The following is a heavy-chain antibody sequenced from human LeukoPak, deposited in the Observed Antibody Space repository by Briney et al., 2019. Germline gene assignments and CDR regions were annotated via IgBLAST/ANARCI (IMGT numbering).Heavy chain of an antibody. CDR3: AKRDYGDYQGPWDY. Sequence: PSETLSLTCTVSGGSISSYYWSWVRQAPGKGLEWVSAISGSGGSTYYADSVKGRFTISRDNSKNTLYLQMNSLRAEDTAVYYCAKRDYGDYQGPWDYWGQGTLVTVSS. J-gene: IGHJ4*02. V-gene: IGHV3-23*01. CDR1: GGSISSYY. CDR2: ISGSGGST. D-gene: IGHD4-17*01.